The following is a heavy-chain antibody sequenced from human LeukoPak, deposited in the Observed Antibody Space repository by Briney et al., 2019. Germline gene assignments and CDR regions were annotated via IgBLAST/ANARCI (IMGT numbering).Heavy chain of an antibody. CDR3: ARVRIRGITLRWFDP. D-gene: IGHD3-10*01. Sequence: ASVKVSCKASGYTFTSYGISWVRQAPGQGLEWVGWIDTYTGNTNYAQKLQGRVTLTTDTSTSTAYMELRSLRSDDTAVYYCARVRIRGITLRWFDPWGQGTLVTVSS. CDR2: IDTYTGNT. V-gene: IGHV1-18*01. J-gene: IGHJ5*02. CDR1: GYTFTSYG.